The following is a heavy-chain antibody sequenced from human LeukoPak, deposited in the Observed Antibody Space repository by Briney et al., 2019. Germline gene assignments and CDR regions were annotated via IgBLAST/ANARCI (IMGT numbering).Heavy chain of an antibody. V-gene: IGHV4-30-2*01. CDR2: IYHSGST. J-gene: IGHJ5*02. CDR3: ARGQSAYP. Sequence: PSETLSLTCAVSGGSISSGGYSWSWLRQPPGKGLEWIGYIYHSGSTYYNPSLKSRVTISVDRSKNQFSLKLSSVTAADTAVYYCARGQSAYPWGQGTLVTVS. CDR1: GGSISSGGYS.